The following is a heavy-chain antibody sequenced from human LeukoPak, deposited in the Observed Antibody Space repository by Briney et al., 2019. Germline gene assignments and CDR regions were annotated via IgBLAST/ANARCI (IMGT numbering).Heavy chain of an antibody. Sequence: GGSLRLSCAASGFTVTNFAIAWVRQAPGKGLEWVAAIGGDTDGTTYPDRVRGRFFLSRDSSKNTLYLQMNVLTVEDTAVYHCVHPTGEGWFYFPYWGQGTPVTVSS. CDR3: VHPTGEGWFYFPY. D-gene: IGHD7-27*01. V-gene: IGHV3-23*01. J-gene: IGHJ4*02. CDR2: IGGDTDGT. CDR1: GFTVTNFA.